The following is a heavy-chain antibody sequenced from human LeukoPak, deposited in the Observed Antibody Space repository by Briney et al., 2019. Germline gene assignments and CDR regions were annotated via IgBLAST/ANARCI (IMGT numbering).Heavy chain of an antibody. D-gene: IGHD3-9*01. J-gene: IGHJ5*02. CDR2: IIPIFGTA. CDR1: GGTFSSYA. Sequence: SVKVSCKASGGTFSSYAISWVRQAPGQGLEWMGGIIPIFGTANYAQKFQGRVTITADKSTSAAYMELSSLRSEDTAVYYCARGLRYFDWLFLWGQGTLVTVSS. V-gene: IGHV1-69*06. CDR3: ARGLRYFDWLFL.